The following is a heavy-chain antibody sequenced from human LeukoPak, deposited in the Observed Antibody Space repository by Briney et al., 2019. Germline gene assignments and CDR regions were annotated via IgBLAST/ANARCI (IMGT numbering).Heavy chain of an antibody. V-gene: IGHV1-18*01. Sequence: ASVKVSCKASGYTFTNYGISWVRQAPGQGLEWMGRINTYNGNTNYAQKLRGRVTMTTDTSTSTAYMELRSLRSDDTAVYYCARDPHEFSSGWSQFDYWGQGTLVTVSS. J-gene: IGHJ4*02. CDR1: GYTFTNYG. D-gene: IGHD6-19*01. CDR3: ARDPHEFSSGWSQFDY. CDR2: INTYNGNT.